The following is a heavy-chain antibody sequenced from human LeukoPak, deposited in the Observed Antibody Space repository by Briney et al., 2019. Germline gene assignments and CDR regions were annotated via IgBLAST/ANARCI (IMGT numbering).Heavy chain of an antibody. CDR1: GGTFSSYA. Sequence: GSSVKVSCKASGGTFSSYAISWVRQAPGQGLEWMGGIIPIFGTANYAQKFQGRVTITADESTSTAYMELSSLRSEDTAVYYCAGLGLDSGSYEGRPFDYWGQGTLATVSS. J-gene: IGHJ4*02. V-gene: IGHV1-69*01. D-gene: IGHD1-26*01. CDR3: AGLGLDSGSYEGRPFDY. CDR2: IIPIFGTA.